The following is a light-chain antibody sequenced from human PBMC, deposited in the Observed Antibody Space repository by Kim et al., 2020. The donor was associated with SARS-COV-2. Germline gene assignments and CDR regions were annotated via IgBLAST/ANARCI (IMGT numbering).Light chain of an antibody. CDR2: DAS. CDR3: QQYNGYST. CDR1: QTIGNK. J-gene: IGKJ1*01. V-gene: IGKV1-5*01. Sequence: DIQMTQSPSTLSASIGDRVTITCRASQTIGNKLAWYQQKPGKAPRLLIYDASSLKSGVPSRFSGTGSETEFTLTISSLQPDDFVTYSCQQYNGYSTFGQGTKVDIK.